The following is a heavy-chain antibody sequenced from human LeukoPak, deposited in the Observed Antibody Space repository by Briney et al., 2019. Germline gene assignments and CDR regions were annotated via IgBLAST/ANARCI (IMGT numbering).Heavy chain of an antibody. D-gene: IGHD3-22*01. CDR2: ISGSGGST. J-gene: IGHJ4*02. Sequence: GGSLRLSCAASGFTFSSYAMSWVRQAPGKGLEWVSAISGSGGSTYYADSVKGRFTISRDNSKNSLYLQMNSLRAEDTAVYYCARARARWLLPNYFDYWGQGTLVTVSS. CDR3: ARARARWLLPNYFDY. V-gene: IGHV3-23*01. CDR1: GFTFSSYA.